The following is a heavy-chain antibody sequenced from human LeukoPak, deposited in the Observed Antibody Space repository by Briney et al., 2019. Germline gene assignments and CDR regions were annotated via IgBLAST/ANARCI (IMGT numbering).Heavy chain of an antibody. CDR1: GFTFSSYE. Sequence: QPGGSLRLSCVTSGFTFSSYEMNWARQAPGKGLEWVSYISSSGNTIYYAHSVKGRFTISRDNARNSLYLQMNNLRAEDTAVYYCARDVGMTSDYWGQGTLVTVSP. CDR2: ISSSGNTI. J-gene: IGHJ4*02. CDR3: ARDVGMTSDY. D-gene: IGHD1-1*01. V-gene: IGHV3-48*03.